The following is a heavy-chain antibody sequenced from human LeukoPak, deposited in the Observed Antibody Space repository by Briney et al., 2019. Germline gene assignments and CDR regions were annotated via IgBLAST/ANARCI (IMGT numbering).Heavy chain of an antibody. CDR1: GGSISSYY. V-gene: IGHV4-59*12. J-gene: IGHJ3*02. D-gene: IGHD3-3*01. CDR3: ARATAPITIFGVVIDPVDAFDI. CDR2: ISHSGST. Sequence: SETLSLTCTVSGGSISSYYWSWIRQPPGKGLEWIGYISHSGSTYYNPTLKSRVTTSVDRSKNQFSLKLSSVTAADTAMYYCARATAPITIFGVVIDPVDAFDIWGQGTMVTVSS.